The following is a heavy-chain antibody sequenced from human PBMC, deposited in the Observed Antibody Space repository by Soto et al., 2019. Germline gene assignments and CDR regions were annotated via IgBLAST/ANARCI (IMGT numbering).Heavy chain of an antibody. J-gene: IGHJ4*02. CDR1: GGSISSGGYY. Sequence: QVQLQESGPGLVKPSQTLSLTCTVSGGSISSGGYYWSWIRQHPGKGLAWIGYIYYSGSTYYNQSLESRVTLSVDTSKNRFSLKLSSVTAADTAVYYCARAPPAMGEYSGYDPFFDYWGQGTLVNVSS. V-gene: IGHV4-31*03. CDR2: IYYSGST. CDR3: ARAPPAMGEYSGYDPFFDY. D-gene: IGHD5-12*01.